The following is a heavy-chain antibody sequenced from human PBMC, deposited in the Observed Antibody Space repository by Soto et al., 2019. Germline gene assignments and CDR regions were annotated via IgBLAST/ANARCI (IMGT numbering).Heavy chain of an antibody. CDR1: GGSFSGYY. CDR2: INHSGST. J-gene: IGHJ4*02. Sequence: QVQLQQWGAGLLKPSETLSLTCAVYGGSFSGYYWSWIRQPPGKGLAWIGEINHSGSTNYNPSPKSRVTISVDTSKNQFSLKLSSVTAADTAVYYCARRLVRGYYFDYWGQGTLVTVSS. CDR3: ARRLVRGYYFDY. D-gene: IGHD6-6*01. V-gene: IGHV4-34*01.